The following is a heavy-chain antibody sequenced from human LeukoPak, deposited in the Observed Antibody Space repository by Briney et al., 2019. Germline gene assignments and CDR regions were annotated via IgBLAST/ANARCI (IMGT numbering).Heavy chain of an antibody. CDR3: ALMVYASGAFGI. J-gene: IGHJ3*02. Sequence: PSETLSLTCAVYGGSFSGYYWSWIRQPPGKGLEWIGEINHSGSTNYNPSLKSRVTISVDTSKNQFSLKLSSVTAADTAVYYCALMVYASGAFGIWGQGTMVTVSS. V-gene: IGHV4-34*01. D-gene: IGHD2-8*01. CDR1: GGSFSGYY. CDR2: INHSGST.